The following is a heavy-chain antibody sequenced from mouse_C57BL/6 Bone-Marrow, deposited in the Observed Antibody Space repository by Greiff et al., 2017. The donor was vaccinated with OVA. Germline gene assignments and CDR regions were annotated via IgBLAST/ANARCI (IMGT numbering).Heavy chain of an antibody. J-gene: IGHJ2*01. Sequence: VQLQQSGPELVKPGASVKISCKASGYAFSSSWMNWVKQRPGKGLEWIGRIYPGDGDTNYNGKFKGKATLTADKSYSTAYMQLSSLTSEDSAVYFCARDDGYYEGYWGQGTTLTVSA. V-gene: IGHV1-82*01. D-gene: IGHD2-3*01. CDR1: GYAFSSSW. CDR2: IYPGDGDT. CDR3: ARDDGYYEGY.